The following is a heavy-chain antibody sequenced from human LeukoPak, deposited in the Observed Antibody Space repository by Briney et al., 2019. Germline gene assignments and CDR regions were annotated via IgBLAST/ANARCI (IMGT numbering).Heavy chain of an antibody. D-gene: IGHD3-22*01. CDR3: ARGYYDSSGYRPYFDY. V-gene: IGHV3-53*01. Sequence: GGSLRLSCAASGFTVSSNYMSGVRQAPGKGLEWVSVIYSGGSTYYADSVKGRFTISRDNSKNTPYFQMNSLRAEDTAVYYCARGYYDSSGYRPYFDYWGQGTLVTVSS. CDR1: GFTVSSNY. CDR2: IYSGGST. J-gene: IGHJ4*02.